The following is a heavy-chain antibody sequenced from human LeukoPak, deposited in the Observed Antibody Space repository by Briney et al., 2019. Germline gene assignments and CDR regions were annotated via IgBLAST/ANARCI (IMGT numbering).Heavy chain of an antibody. Sequence: PSETLSLTCTVSGGSISSYYWSWIRQPPGKGLEWIGYIYYSGSTNYNPSLKSRATISVDTSKNQFSLKLSSVTAADTAVYYCARDQGSPYYGMDVWGQGTTVTVSS. CDR3: ARDQGSPYYGMDV. D-gene: IGHD6-13*01. CDR2: IYYSGST. V-gene: IGHV4-59*01. J-gene: IGHJ6*02. CDR1: GGSISSYY.